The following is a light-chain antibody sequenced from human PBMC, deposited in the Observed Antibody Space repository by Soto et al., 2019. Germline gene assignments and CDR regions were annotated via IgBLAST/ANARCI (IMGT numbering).Light chain of an antibody. CDR3: SSYTNINTRACV. CDR1: SGAVGSYNR. Sequence: QSALTQPASGSGSPGQSFTISCTGPSGAVGSYNRVSWYQQHPGKAPKLIIYEVTDRPSGVSNRFSGSKSGNTASLTISGLQAEDEAEYYCSSYTNINTRACVFGTGTKVTVL. CDR2: EVT. J-gene: IGLJ1*01. V-gene: IGLV2-14*01.